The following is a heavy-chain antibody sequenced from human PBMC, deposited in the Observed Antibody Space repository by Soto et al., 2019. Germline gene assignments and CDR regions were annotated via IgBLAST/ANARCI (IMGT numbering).Heavy chain of an antibody. D-gene: IGHD5-12*01. CDR1: SGSISSSNW. CDR3: ARVSFNSSGYDGFDP. V-gene: IGHV4-4*02. Sequence: SETLSLTCAVSSGSISSSNWWSWVRQPPGKGLEWIGEIYHSGSTNYNPSLKSRVTISVDKSKNQFSLKLSSVTAADTAVYYCARVSFNSSGYDGFDPWGQGTLVTVSS. CDR2: IYHSGST. J-gene: IGHJ5*02.